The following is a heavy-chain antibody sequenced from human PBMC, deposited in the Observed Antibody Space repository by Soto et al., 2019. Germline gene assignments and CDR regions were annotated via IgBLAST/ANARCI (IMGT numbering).Heavy chain of an antibody. CDR2: VDYSGTA. V-gene: IGHV4-39*01. CDR1: SGSISVTNVF. CDR3: ARITGRHLDY. Sequence: LETLSLTCTVSSGSISVTNVFWGWVRQPPGKGLEWIGNVDYSGTAYFSPSLATRVTFHVDTSKNQFSLTLYSVTAADTAVYYCARITGRHLDYWGQGILVTVSS. D-gene: IGHD1-20*01. J-gene: IGHJ4*02.